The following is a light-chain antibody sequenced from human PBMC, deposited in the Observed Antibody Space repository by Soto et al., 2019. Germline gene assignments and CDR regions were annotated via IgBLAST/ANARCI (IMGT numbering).Light chain of an antibody. Sequence: VLTQPPSASGTPGQRVTISCSGSSSNIGSNTVNWYQQLPGTAPKLLIYRNNQRPSGVPDRFSGSKSGTSASLAISGLQSEDEADYYCAAWDDSLNGVLFGGGTKLTVL. CDR3: AAWDDSLNGVL. CDR2: RNN. J-gene: IGLJ2*01. V-gene: IGLV1-44*01. CDR1: SSNIGSNT.